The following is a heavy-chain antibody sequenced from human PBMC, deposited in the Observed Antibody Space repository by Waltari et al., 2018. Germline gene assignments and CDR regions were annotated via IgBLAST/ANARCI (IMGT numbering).Heavy chain of an antibody. CDR1: GGSISSGGYP. D-gene: IGHD1-1*01. Sequence: QLQLQESGSGLVKPSQTLYLTCDASGGSISSGGYPWSWIRQPPGKGLEWIGYIYHSGSTYYNPSLKSRVTISVDRSKNQFSLKLSSVTAADTAVYYCARGGRVDAFDIWGQGTMVTVSS. CDR3: ARGGRVDAFDI. J-gene: IGHJ3*02. CDR2: IYHSGST. V-gene: IGHV4-30-2*01.